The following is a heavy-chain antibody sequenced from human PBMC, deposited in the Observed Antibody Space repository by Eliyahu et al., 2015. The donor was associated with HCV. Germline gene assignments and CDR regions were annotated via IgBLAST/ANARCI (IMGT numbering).Heavy chain of an antibody. Sequence: QVQLQESGPGLVKPSETLSXTXTVSGDSITXSXYYWGWXRQSPGGGLEWFATIYYSGXTYYNPSXKSRVSISVDSPKNQFSLRLTSVTAADTAVYYCARFVWSDYYDGYFDYWGQGALVTVSS. CDR3: ARFVWSDYYDGYFDY. D-gene: IGHD3-3*01. V-gene: IGHV4-39*01. CDR1: GDSITXSXYY. CDR2: IYYSGXT. J-gene: IGHJ4*03.